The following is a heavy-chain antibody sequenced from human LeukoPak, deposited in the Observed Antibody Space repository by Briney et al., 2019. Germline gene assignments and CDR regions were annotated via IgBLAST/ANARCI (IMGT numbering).Heavy chain of an antibody. Sequence: PGGSLRLSCAASGFTFSSYGMHWVRQAPGKGLEWVAVIWNDGSNKYYADSVKGRFTISRDNSKNTLYLQMNSLRAEDTAVYYCAREAMVAEDFDYWGQGTLVTVSS. CDR3: AREAMVAEDFDY. CDR2: IWNDGSNK. J-gene: IGHJ4*02. V-gene: IGHV3-33*01. D-gene: IGHD5-18*01. CDR1: GFTFSSYG.